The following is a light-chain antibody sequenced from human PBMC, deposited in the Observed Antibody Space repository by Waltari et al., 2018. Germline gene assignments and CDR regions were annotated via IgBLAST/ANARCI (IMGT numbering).Light chain of an antibody. Sequence: QSVLTQPPSVSGAPGQRVTISFPGSSSNIGAGYDVHWYKQLPGTAPKLLIYGNSNRPAGVPDRFSGAKSGTSASLAITGLQAEDEADYYCQSYDSSLSGPVVFGGGTKLTVL. CDR1: SSNIGAGYD. CDR2: GNS. CDR3: QSYDSSLSGPVV. V-gene: IGLV1-40*01. J-gene: IGLJ2*01.